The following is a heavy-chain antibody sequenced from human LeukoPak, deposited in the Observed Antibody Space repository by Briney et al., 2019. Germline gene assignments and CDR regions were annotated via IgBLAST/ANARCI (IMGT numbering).Heavy chain of an antibody. Sequence: TGGSLRLSCAASGFLFSSYGMHWVRQAPGKGLEWVAFIQYDGSNQYYADSVKGRFTISRDNSKNTLYLQMNSLRAEDTAVYYCARVEWELGYWYFDYWGQGTLVTVSS. D-gene: IGHD1-26*01. V-gene: IGHV3-30*02. CDR1: GFLFSSYG. CDR3: ARVEWELGYWYFDY. J-gene: IGHJ4*02. CDR2: IQYDGSNQ.